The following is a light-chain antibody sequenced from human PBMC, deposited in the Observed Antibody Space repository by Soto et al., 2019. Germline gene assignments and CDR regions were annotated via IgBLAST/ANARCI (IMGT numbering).Light chain of an antibody. V-gene: IGKV4-1*01. CDR3: QQYYSTPPT. CDR1: QSVLYSSNNKNY. Sequence: DIVMTQSPDSLAVSLGERATVNCKSSQSVLYSSNNKNYLAWYQQKPGQPPKLLIYWASTRESGVPDRFSGSGSRTDFTLTISTLQAEDVAIYYCQQYYSTPPTFGGGTKVGIK. CDR2: WAS. J-gene: IGKJ4*01.